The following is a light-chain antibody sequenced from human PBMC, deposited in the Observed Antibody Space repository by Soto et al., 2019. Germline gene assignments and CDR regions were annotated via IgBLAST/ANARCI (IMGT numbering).Light chain of an antibody. J-gene: IGKJ3*01. Sequence: EIVMTQSPATLSVTPGERATLSCRASQSVSSNLAWYQQKPGQAPRLLIYGASIRATGIPARFSGSGSGTEFTLTISSLQSEDFAVYYCQQYNNWPPVTFGPGTKVDIK. CDR3: QQYNNWPPVT. CDR1: QSVSSN. V-gene: IGKV3D-15*01. CDR2: GAS.